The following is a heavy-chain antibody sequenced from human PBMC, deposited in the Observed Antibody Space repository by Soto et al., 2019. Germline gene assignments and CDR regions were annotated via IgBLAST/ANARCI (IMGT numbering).Heavy chain of an antibody. CDR3: VKDHGTYYYDISGYLDY. CDR2: ISYDGSNK. Sequence: QVQLVESGGGVVQPGRSLRLSCAASGFTFSSYGMHWVRQAPGKGLEWVAVISYDGSNKYYADSVKGRFTISRDNSKNTLYLQMNSLRAEDTAVYYCVKDHGTYYYDISGYLDYWGQGTLVTVSS. D-gene: IGHD3-22*01. CDR1: GFTFSSYG. J-gene: IGHJ4*02. V-gene: IGHV3-30*18.